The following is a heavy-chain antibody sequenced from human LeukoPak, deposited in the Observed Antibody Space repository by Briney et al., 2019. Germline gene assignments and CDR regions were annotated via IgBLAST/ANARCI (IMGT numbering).Heavy chain of an antibody. D-gene: IGHD2-21*02. Sequence: SETLSLTCTLAGGSISSYYWSWIRQPPGNGLEWIGYIYYSGSFNYNPSLKSRVTISVDTSKNQFSLKLNSVTAADTAVYYCAREGLRCGGDCYRDAFDIWGQGTMVTVSS. V-gene: IGHV4-59*01. CDR2: IYYSGSF. CDR3: AREGLRCGGDCYRDAFDI. CDR1: GGSISSYY. J-gene: IGHJ3*02.